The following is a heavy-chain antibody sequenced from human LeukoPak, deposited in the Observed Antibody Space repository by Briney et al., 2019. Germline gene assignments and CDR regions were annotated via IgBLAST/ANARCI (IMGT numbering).Heavy chain of an antibody. J-gene: IGHJ3*02. D-gene: IGHD3-22*01. CDR2: VDPDSGAT. CDR1: GGTFSSSP. CDR3: AREYYDSSGRKHAFDI. Sequence: ASVKVSCKASGGTFSSSPITWVRQAPGQGLEWMGWVDPDSGATNYAQKFRGRVTMTRDTSISTAYMDLSRLRSDDTAVYFCAREYYDSSGRKHAFDIWGQGTMVTVSS. V-gene: IGHV1-2*02.